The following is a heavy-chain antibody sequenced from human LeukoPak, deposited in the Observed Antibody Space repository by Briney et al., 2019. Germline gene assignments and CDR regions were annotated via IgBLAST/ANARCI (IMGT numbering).Heavy chain of an antibody. CDR2: INSDGSTT. J-gene: IGHJ4*02. Sequence: GGSLRLSCAASGFTFSSYSMNWVRQAPGKGLVWVSRINSDGSTTRYADSVKGRFTISRDNSKNTLYLQMNSLRAEDTAVYYCANILAYCGGDCYLPFDYWGQGTLVTVSS. D-gene: IGHD2-21*02. CDR3: ANILAYCGGDCYLPFDY. V-gene: IGHV3-74*01. CDR1: GFTFSSYS.